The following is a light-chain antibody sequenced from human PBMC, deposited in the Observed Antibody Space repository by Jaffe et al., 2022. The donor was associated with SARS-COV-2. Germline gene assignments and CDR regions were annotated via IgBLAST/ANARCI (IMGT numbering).Light chain of an antibody. Sequence: QSALTQPASVSGSPGQSITISCTGTSSDVGGYNYVSWYQQHPGKAPKLMIYEVSNRPSGVPDRFSGSKSGNTASLTISGLQAEDEADYYCSSYTSSNWVFGGGTKLTVL. J-gene: IGLJ3*02. V-gene: IGLV2-14*01. CDR2: EVS. CDR3: SSYTSSNWV. CDR1: SSDVGGYNY.